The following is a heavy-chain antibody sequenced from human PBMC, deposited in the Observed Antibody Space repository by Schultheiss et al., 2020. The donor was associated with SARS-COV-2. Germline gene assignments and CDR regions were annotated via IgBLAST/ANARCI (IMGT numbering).Heavy chain of an antibody. CDR2: IGTAGDT. Sequence: GSLRLSCAASGFTFSSYDMHWVRQATGKGLEWVSAIGTAGDTYYPGSVKGRFTISRDNSKSTLYLQMNSLRAEDTAVYSCARAGGTYRLFFDFWGQGTLVTVSS. CDR3: ARAGGTYRLFFDF. D-gene: IGHD1-26*01. CDR1: GFTFSSYD. V-gene: IGHV3-13*01. J-gene: IGHJ4*02.